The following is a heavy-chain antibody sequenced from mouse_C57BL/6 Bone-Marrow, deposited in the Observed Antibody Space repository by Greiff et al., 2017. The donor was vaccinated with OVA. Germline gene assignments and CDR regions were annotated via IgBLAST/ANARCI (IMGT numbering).Heavy chain of an antibody. D-gene: IGHD1-1*01. V-gene: IGHV1-81*01. CDR3: ATYSYGSSYGFAY. CDR2: IYPRSGNT. Sequence: QVQLQQSGAELARPGASVKLSCKASGYTFTSYGISWVKQRTGQGLEWIGEIYPRSGNTYYNEKFKGKATLTADKSSSTAYMELRSLTSEDSAVSFCATYSYGSSYGFAYWGQGTLVTVSA. J-gene: IGHJ3*01. CDR1: GYTFTSYG.